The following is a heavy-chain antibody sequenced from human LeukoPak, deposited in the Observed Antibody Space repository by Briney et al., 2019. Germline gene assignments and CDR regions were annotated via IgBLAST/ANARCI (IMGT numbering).Heavy chain of an antibody. CDR2: IKQDGSEK. J-gene: IGHJ4*02. D-gene: IGHD3-10*01. CDR3: GRVGAYYGSGSYSDY. V-gene: IGHV3-7*01. Sequence: GGSLRLSCAASGFTFRSYWMTWVRQAPGMGLEWVANIKQDGSEKYYVDSVKGRFTISRDNAKKSLYLQMNSLRAEDTAVYYCGRVGAYYGSGSYSDYWGQGTLVTVSS. CDR1: GFTFRSYW.